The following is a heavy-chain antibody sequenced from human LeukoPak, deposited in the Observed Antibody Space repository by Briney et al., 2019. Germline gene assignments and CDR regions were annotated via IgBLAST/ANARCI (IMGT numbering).Heavy chain of an antibody. Sequence: GGSLRLSCVASGFTFSSYAMHWVRQAPGKGLEWVAVISRDGRDKHHADSVKGRFTTSRDNSKNTLYLQMDSLRAEDTAVYFCAKDPRTAAAYYFDYWGQGILVTVSS. V-gene: IGHV3-30*18. J-gene: IGHJ4*02. CDR1: GFTFSSYA. CDR3: AKDPRTAAAYYFDY. CDR2: ISRDGRDK. D-gene: IGHD6-13*01.